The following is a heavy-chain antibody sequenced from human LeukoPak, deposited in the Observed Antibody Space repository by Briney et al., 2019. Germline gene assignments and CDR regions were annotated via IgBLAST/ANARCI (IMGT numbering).Heavy chain of an antibody. V-gene: IGHV4-59*01. CDR1: GGSISSYY. CDR2: IYYSGST. Sequence: SETLSLTCTVSGGSISSYYWSWIRQPPGKGLEWTGYIYYSGSTNYNPSLKSRVTISVDTSKNQFSLKLSSVTAADTAVYYCARDEWELPWFDPWGQGTLVTVSS. D-gene: IGHD1-26*01. J-gene: IGHJ5*02. CDR3: ARDEWELPWFDP.